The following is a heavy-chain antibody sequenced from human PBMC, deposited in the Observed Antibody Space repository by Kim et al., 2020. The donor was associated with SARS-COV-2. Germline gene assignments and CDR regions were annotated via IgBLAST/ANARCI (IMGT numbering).Heavy chain of an antibody. J-gene: IGHJ4*02. CDR1: GFTFSSYS. D-gene: IGHD2-2*01. CDR2: ISYDGSNK. CDR3: AREKYDFDY. V-gene: IGHV3-30*04. Sequence: GGSLRLSCAASGFTFSSYSMHWVRQAPGKGLEWVAVISYDGSNKYYADSVKGRFTISRDNSKNTLYLQMNSLRAEDTAVYYCAREKYDFDYWGQGTLVTVSS.